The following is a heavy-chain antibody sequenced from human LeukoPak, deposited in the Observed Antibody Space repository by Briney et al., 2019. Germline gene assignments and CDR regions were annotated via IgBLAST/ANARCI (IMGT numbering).Heavy chain of an antibody. CDR3: ASVPHYYYDSSGYSDY. D-gene: IGHD3-22*01. V-gene: IGHV4-39*01. Sequence: NPSETLSLTCTVSGGSISSSSYYWGWIRQPPGKGLAWIGSIYYSGSTYYNPSLKSRVTISVDTSKNQFSLKLSSVTAADTAVYYCASVPHYYYDSSGYSDYWGQGTLVTVSS. CDR1: GGSISSSSYY. J-gene: IGHJ4*02. CDR2: IYYSGST.